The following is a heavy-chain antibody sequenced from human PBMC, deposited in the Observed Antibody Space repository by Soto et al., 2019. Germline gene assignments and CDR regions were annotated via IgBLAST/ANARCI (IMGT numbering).Heavy chain of an antibody. J-gene: IGHJ6*02. CDR1: AFTLSAYD. D-gene: IGHD2-15*01. CDR2: LGAADDP. Sequence: PGGSLRLSCAASAFTLSAYDMHWVRQPNGKGPEWVSALGAADDPYYLGSVKGRFTISRENAKNSLYLQMNNLRAGDTAVYYCARAYSGRLPRRADYYYAMDVWGQGTTVTVSS. CDR3: ARAYSGRLPRRADYYYAMDV. V-gene: IGHV3-13*05.